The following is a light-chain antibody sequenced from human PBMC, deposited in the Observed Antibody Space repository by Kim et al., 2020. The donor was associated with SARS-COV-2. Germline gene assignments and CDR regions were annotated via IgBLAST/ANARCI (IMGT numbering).Light chain of an antibody. CDR1: QGISSY. CDR2: AAS. CDR3: QQYYSYPPWT. Sequence: AIRMTQSPSSFSASTGDRVTITCRASQGISSYLAWYQQKAGKAPKLLIYAASTLQSGVPSRFSGSGSGTDFTLTISCLQSEDFATYYCQQYYSYPPWTFGQGTKVDIK. V-gene: IGKV1-8*01. J-gene: IGKJ1*01.